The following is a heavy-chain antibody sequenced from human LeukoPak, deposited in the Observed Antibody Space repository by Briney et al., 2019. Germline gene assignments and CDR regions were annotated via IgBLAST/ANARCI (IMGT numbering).Heavy chain of an antibody. J-gene: IGHJ6*03. CDR3: ARNWAVMGQTLHYYYYMDV. Sequence: SSETLSLTCTVSGGSISSYYWSWIRQPPGKGLEWIGYIYYSGSTNYNPSLKSRVTISVDTSKNQFSLKLSSVTAADTAVYYCARNWAVMGQTLHYYYYMDVWGKGTTVTVSS. D-gene: IGHD3-16*01. V-gene: IGHV4-59*01. CDR1: GGSISSYY. CDR2: IYYSGST.